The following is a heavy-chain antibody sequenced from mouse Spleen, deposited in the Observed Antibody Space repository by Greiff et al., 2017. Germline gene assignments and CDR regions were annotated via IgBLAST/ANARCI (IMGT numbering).Heavy chain of an antibody. CDR3: ARNEGEDSSGFYYFDY. CDR2: IWTGGGT. CDR1: GFSLTSYA. V-gene: IGHV2-9-1*01. D-gene: IGHD3-2*01. Sequence: VKLVESGPGLVAPSQSLSITCTVSGFSLTSYAISWVRQPPGKGLEWLGVIWTGGGTNYNSALKSRLSISKDNSKSQVFLKMNSLQTDDTARYYCARNEGEDSSGFYYFDYWGQGTTLTVSS. J-gene: IGHJ2*01.